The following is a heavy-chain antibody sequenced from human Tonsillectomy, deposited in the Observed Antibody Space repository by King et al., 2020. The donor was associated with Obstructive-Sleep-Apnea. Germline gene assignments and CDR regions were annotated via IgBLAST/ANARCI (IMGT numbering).Heavy chain of an antibody. Sequence: VQLQESGPGLVKPSETLSLTCTVSGGSISGYYWSWIRQAPGKGLEWMGYIYHSGSMNYNPSLLSRVTLSLHTSKNQFSLKLTSVTAPDTALYYCARLYYYDRMGFYDGCYFDLWGSGTMVTVSS. J-gene: IGHJ2*01. CDR1: GGSISGYY. D-gene: IGHD3-22*01. CDR2: IYHSGSM. V-gene: IGHV4-59*01. CDR3: ARLYYYDRMGFYDGCYFDL.